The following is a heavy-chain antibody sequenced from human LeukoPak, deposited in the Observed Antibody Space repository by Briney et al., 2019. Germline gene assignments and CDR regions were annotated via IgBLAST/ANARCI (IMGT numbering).Heavy chain of an antibody. D-gene: IGHD6-19*01. V-gene: IGHV3-30*02. J-gene: IGHJ2*01. CDR1: GFTFSSYG. CDR3: AREGHFYSSGWYISPDWYFDL. Sequence: GGSLRLSCAASGFTFSSYGMHWVRQTPGKGLEWVAFIRYDGSNKYYADSVKGRFTISRDNSKNTLYLQMNSLRAEDTAVYYCAREGHFYSSGWYISPDWYFDLWGRGTLVTVSS. CDR2: IRYDGSNK.